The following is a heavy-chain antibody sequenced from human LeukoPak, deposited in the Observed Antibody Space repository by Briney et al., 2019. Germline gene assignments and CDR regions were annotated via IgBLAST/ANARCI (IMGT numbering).Heavy chain of an antibody. J-gene: IGHJ4*02. Sequence: SETLSLTCTVSGGSISSSSYYWGWIRQPPGKGLEWIGSIYYSGSTYYNPSLKSRVTISVDTSKNQFSLKLSSVTAADTAVYYCATNPITTTRNYFDYWGQGTLVTVSS. CDR1: GGSISSSSYY. V-gene: IGHV4-39*01. CDR3: ATNPITTTRNYFDY. D-gene: IGHD1-14*01. CDR2: IYYSGST.